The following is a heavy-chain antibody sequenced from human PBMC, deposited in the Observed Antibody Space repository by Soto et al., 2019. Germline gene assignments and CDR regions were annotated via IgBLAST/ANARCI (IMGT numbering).Heavy chain of an antibody. CDR2: ITNKVNSYTT. Sequence: GGSLRLSCAASGSGFTFSDHYMDWVRQAPGKGLEWVGRITNKVNSYTTEYAASVNGRFTISRDDSKNSLYLQMSSLKIEDTAVYHCSRGYSGVSIYAFDIWGQGTMVTVSS. CDR3: SRGYSGVSIYAFDI. D-gene: IGHD6-19*01. CDR1: GSGFTFSDHY. J-gene: IGHJ3*02. V-gene: IGHV3-72*01.